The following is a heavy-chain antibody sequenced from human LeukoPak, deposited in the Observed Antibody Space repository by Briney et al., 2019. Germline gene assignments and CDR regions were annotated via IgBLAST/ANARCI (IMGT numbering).Heavy chain of an antibody. CDR2: TYYRSKWFD. D-gene: IGHD5/OR15-5a*01. CDR3: ARTTVYDGSKYYGLDV. J-gene: IGHJ6*02. V-gene: IGHV6-1*01. Sequence: SQTLSLTCAISGDSFSSDRAAWNWLRQSPSRGLEWLVRTYYRSKWFDEYAVSVKSRITIKPDTSRNQFSLHLNSVTPEDTAVYFCARTTVYDGSKYYGLDVWGQGTTVTVSS. CDR1: GDSFSSDRAA.